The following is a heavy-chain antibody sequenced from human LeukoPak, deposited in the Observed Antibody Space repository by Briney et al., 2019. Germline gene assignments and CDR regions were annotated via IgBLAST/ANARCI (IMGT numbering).Heavy chain of an antibody. V-gene: IGHV4-4*07. Sequence: SETLSLTCTVSGASITSYHWSWIRQSAGKGLEWIGRIYITGSTNYNPSLKSRVTMSIDTSKNQFSLRVSSVTAADTAVYYCARDGLYTPGYSYFDYWGQGTLVSVSS. CDR1: GASITSYH. CDR3: ARDGLYTPGYSYFDY. D-gene: IGHD3-9*01. J-gene: IGHJ4*02. CDR2: IYITGST.